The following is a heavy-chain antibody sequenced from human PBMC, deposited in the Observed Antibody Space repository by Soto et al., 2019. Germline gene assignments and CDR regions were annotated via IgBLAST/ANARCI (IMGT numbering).Heavy chain of an antibody. CDR1: GGTFSSYT. CDR3: ASLVDYDSSGPLEDAFDS. V-gene: IGHV1-69*02. D-gene: IGHD3-22*01. CDR2: IIPILGIA. Sequence: GASVKVSCKASGGTFSSYTISWVRQAPGQGLEWMGRIIPILGIANYAQKFQGRVTITADKSTSTAYMELSSLRSEDTAVYYCASLVDYDSSGPLEDAFDSWGQGKMVTVSS. J-gene: IGHJ3*02.